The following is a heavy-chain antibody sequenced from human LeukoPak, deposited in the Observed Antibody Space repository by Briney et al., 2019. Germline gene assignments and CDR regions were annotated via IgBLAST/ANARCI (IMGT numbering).Heavy chain of an antibody. CDR2: IYHRGST. J-gene: IGHJ4*02. CDR3: ARQGRSDYFDY. D-gene: IGHD2-15*01. Sequence: PSETLSLTCTVSGYSISSGYYWGWIRPPPGKGLEWIGSIYHRGSTYYNPSLKSRVTISVDTSKNLFSLKLSSVTAADTAVYYCARQGRSDYFDYWGQGTLVTVSS. CDR1: GYSISSGYY. V-gene: IGHV4-38-2*02.